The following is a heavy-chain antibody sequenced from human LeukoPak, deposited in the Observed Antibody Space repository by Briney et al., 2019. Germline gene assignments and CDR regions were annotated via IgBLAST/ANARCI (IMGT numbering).Heavy chain of an antibody. CDR3: ARFTSGSGSDDYFDF. CDR1: GFTFSDYG. Sequence: GGSLRLSCAVSGFTFSDYGMNWVRQAPGKGLEWVSFISYSSSHIYYADSVKGRFTISRDSAKNSVYLQMNSLRAEDTAVYYCARFTSGSGSDDYFDFWGQGILVTVSS. CDR2: ISYSSSHI. J-gene: IGHJ4*02. D-gene: IGHD3-10*01. V-gene: IGHV3-21*01.